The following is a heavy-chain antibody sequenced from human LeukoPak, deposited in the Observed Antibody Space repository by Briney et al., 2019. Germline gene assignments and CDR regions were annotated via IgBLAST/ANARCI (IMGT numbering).Heavy chain of an antibody. D-gene: IGHD3-10*01. J-gene: IGHJ5*02. CDR2: IYPGDSDT. CDR1: GYSFTSYW. CDR3: ARSSGVYNWFDP. Sequence: NPGESLKISCKGSGYSFTSYWIGWVRQTPGTGLELMGIIYPGDSDTRYSPSFQGQVTISAYKSISTGYLQWSSLRASDTAMYYCARSSGVYNWFDPWGQGTLVTVSS. V-gene: IGHV5-51*01.